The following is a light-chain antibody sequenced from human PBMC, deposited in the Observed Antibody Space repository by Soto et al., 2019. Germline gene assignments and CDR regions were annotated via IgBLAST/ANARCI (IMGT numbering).Light chain of an antibody. CDR3: KQYNNWPPIT. V-gene: IGKV3-15*01. Sequence: EIVMTQSPATLSVSPGERVTLHCRASQSVTSNLAWYQHKPGQSPRLLIYRASARATGVPDRFSGSGSGTEFTLTISSLQSEDFAVYYCKQYNNWPPITFGQGTRLEIK. CDR2: RAS. CDR1: QSVTSN. J-gene: IGKJ5*01.